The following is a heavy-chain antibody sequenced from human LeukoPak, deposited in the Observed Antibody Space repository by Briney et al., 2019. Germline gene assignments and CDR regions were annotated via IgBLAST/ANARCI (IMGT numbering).Heavy chain of an antibody. J-gene: IGHJ4*02. CDR2: INPNSGGT. CDR1: GYTFTSYG. V-gene: IGHV1-2*02. D-gene: IGHD4-17*01. CDR3: AKEDYGLDY. Sequence: ASVKVSCKASGYTFTSYGISWVRQAPGQGLEWMGWINPNSGGTYYAQKSQGRVTMTRDTSISTAYMELSRLRSDDTAVYYCAKEDYGLDYWGQGTLVTVSS.